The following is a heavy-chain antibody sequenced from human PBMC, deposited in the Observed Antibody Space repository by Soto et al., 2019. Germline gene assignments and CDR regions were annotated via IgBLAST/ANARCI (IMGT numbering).Heavy chain of an antibody. Sequence: LSCAASGFTFYTYGMHWVRQAPGRGLEWVAVIWYDGSIKYYADSVKGRFTISRDNSKNTLYLQMNSLRAEDTAVYYCARIDCTGGSCRPYAYYDMDVWGQGTTVTVSS. J-gene: IGHJ6*02. CDR1: GFTFYTYG. CDR2: IWYDGSIK. D-gene: IGHD2-15*01. CDR3: ARIDCTGGSCRPYAYYDMDV. V-gene: IGHV3-33*01.